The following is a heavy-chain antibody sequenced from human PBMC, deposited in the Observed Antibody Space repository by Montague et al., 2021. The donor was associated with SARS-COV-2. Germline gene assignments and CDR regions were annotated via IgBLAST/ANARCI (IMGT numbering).Heavy chain of an antibody. D-gene: IGHD3-9*01. CDR3: ARATGGGYYYYGMDV. CDR2: INHSGST. V-gene: IGHV4-34*01. Sequence: SETLSLTCAVYGGSFSGYYWSWIRQPPGKGLEWIGEINHSGSTNYNPSLKSRVTISVDTSKNQFSLKLSSVTAADMAVYYCARATGGGYYYYGMDVWGQGTTVTVSS. J-gene: IGHJ6*02. CDR1: GGSFSGYY.